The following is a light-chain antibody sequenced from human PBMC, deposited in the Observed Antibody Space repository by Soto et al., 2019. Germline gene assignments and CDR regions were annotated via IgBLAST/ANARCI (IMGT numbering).Light chain of an antibody. Sequence: QSVLTQPPSVSGAPGQRVTISCTGSSSNIGAGYDVHWYQQLPGTAPKLLIYGNSNRPSGVPDRFSGSKSGTSASLAITGLQAEDEADYYCQSYESSLNHVVFGGGTKLTVL. CDR1: SSNIGAGYD. V-gene: IGLV1-40*01. CDR2: GNS. J-gene: IGLJ2*01. CDR3: QSYESSLNHVV.